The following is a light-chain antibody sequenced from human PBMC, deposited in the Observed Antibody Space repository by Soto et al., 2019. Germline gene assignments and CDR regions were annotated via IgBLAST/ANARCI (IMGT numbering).Light chain of an antibody. CDR1: SSDVGSYDR. CDR3: YSYTSSAWV. J-gene: IGLJ3*02. V-gene: IGLV2-14*03. CDR2: DVS. Sequence: QSALTQPASVSGSPGQSVTISCTGTSSDVGSYDRVSWYQQHPGKAPKVMIYDVSTRPSGVPDRFSGSKSGNTASLTISGLQAEDEADYYCYSYTSSAWVFGGGTKLTVL.